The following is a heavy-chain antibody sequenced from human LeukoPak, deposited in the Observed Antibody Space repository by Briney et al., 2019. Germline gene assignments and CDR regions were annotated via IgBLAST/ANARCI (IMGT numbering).Heavy chain of an antibody. D-gene: IGHD6-13*01. CDR2: ISPNSGGT. J-gene: IGHJ4*02. CDR1: GYTFTGYY. CDR3: AREASIAAAGTDLADY. Sequence: GASVRDSCKASGYTFTGYYMHWVRQAPGQGLEWMRWISPNSGGTNYAQKCKSWVTLTRETSTSTAYTELSRLRSEDTAVYYCAREASIAAAGTDLADYWGQGTLVTVSS. V-gene: IGHV1-2*04.